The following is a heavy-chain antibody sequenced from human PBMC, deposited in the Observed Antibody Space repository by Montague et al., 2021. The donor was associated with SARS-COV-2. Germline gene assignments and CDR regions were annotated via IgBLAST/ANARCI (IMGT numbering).Heavy chain of an antibody. J-gene: IGHJ2*01. D-gene: IGHD3-9*01. CDR3: ARGQTYDILTGYDDWYFDL. CDR2: VLYYGTDK. V-gene: IGHV3-33*01. Sequence: SLRLSCAASGFIFSHDAMHWVRQAPGKGLEWVALVLYYGTDKYYADSVKGRFTISRDNSKNTLYLQMNGLRAEDTALYYCARGQTYDILTGYDDWYFDLWGRGTLVTVSS. CDR1: GFIFSHDA.